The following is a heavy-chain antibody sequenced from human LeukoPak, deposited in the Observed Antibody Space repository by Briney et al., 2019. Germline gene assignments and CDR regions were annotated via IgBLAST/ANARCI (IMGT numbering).Heavy chain of an antibody. CDR2: INHSGST. D-gene: IGHD6-19*01. CDR3: ARGLYSSGWSPSYYYYYGMDV. Sequence: SETLSLTCAVYGGSFSGYYWSWIRQPPGKGLEWIGEINHSGSTNYNPSLKSRVTISVDTSKNQFSLKLSSVTAADTAVYYCARGLYSSGWSPSYYYYYGMDVWGQGTTVTVSS. J-gene: IGHJ6*02. V-gene: IGHV4-34*01. CDR1: GGSFSGYY.